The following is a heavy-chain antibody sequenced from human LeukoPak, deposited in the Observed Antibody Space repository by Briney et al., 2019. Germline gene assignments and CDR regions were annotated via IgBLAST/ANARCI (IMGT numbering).Heavy chain of an antibody. CDR3: ARQGSPGAVAGKVFDY. Sequence: PSETLSLTCTVSGGSISSYYWSWIRQPPGKGLEWIGYIYYSGSTNHNPSLKSRVTISVDTSKNQFSLKLSSVTAADTAVYYCARQGSPGAVAGKVFDYWGQGTLVTVSS. J-gene: IGHJ4*02. CDR2: IYYSGST. D-gene: IGHD6-19*01. CDR1: GGSISSYY. V-gene: IGHV4-59*08.